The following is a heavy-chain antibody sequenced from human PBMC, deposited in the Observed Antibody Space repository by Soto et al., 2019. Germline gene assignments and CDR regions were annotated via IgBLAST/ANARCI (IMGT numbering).Heavy chain of an antibody. CDR3: ARGRGYRSTSPPFDY. Sequence: SETLSLTCAVYGGSFSDYYWSLIRQPPGKGLEWIGEINHSGNMHYNPSLKSRVTISVDTSKNRFSLKLTSVTAADTAVYYCARGRGYRSTSPPFDYWGQGTLVTVSS. V-gene: IGHV4-34*01. D-gene: IGHD6-25*01. J-gene: IGHJ4*02. CDR1: GGSFSDYY. CDR2: INHSGNM.